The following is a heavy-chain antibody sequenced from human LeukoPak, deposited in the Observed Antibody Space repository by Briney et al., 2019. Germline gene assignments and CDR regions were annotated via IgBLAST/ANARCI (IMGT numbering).Heavy chain of an antibody. J-gene: IGHJ4*02. V-gene: IGHV3-30*02. CDR1: GFTFSSYA. Sequence: GGSLRLSCAASGFTFSSYAMSWVRQAPGKGLDWVAFIRYDGGDTYYADSVRGRFTVSRDNSKNTLYLQMNSLTAEDTALYYCAKEGGGRTFDYWGQGTLVTVSS. CDR3: AKEGGGRTFDY. CDR2: IRYDGGDT. D-gene: IGHD4-23*01.